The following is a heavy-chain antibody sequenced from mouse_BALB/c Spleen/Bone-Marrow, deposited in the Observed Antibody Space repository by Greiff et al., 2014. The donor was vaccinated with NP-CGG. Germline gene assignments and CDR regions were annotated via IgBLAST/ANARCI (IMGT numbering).Heavy chain of an antibody. J-gene: IGHJ4*01. CDR1: EYTFTDYN. CDR3: ARSGIPYAMDY. V-gene: IGHV1S29*02. D-gene: IGHD5-2*01. CDR2: IYPYSGGT. Sequence: EVHLVESGPELVKPGASVKISGKASEYTFTDYNMHWVKQSHGKSLEWIGYIYPYSGGTGYNQKFKSKATLTVDDSSFTAYMELRSLTTEDSAVYYCARSGIPYAMDYWGQGTSVTVSS.